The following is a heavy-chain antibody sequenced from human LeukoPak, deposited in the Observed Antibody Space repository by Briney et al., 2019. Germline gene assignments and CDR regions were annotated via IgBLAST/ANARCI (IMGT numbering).Heavy chain of an antibody. CDR3: ARTRELLRDYYCYYMDV. Sequence: SLXXSXAASGFTFDDYAMHWVRHAPGKGLEWVSGISWNSGSIGYADSVKGRFTVSRDNAKNSLYLQMNSLRAEDTALYYCARTRELLRDYYCYYMDVWGKGTTVTVSS. V-gene: IGHV3-9*01. CDR2: ISWNSGSI. CDR1: GFTFDDYA. D-gene: IGHD1-26*01. J-gene: IGHJ6*03.